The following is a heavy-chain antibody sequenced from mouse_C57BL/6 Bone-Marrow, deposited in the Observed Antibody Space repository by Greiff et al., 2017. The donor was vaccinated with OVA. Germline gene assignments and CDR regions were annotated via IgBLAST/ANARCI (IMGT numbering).Heavy chain of an antibody. D-gene: IGHD1-1*01. CDR3: ARIALHYYGSSYDWYFDV. J-gene: IGHJ1*03. V-gene: IGHV8-8*01. CDR2: IWWDDDK. CDR1: GFSLSTFGMG. Sequence: QVTLKECGPGILQPSQTLSLTCSFSGFSLSTFGMGVGWIRQPSGKGLEWLAHIWWDDDKYYNPALKSRLTISKDTSKNQVFLKIANVDTADTATYYCARIALHYYGSSYDWYFDVWGTGTTVTVSS.